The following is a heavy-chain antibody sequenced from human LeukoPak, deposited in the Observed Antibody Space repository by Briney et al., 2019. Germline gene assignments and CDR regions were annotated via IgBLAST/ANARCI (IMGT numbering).Heavy chain of an antibody. D-gene: IGHD6-13*01. CDR3: AREGRDSSSWEDAFDI. CDR2: IYTSGST. CDR1: GGSISSGSYY. J-gene: IGHJ3*02. V-gene: IGHV4-61*02. Sequence: PSETLSLTCTVSGGSISSGSYYWSWIRQPAGKGLEWIGRIYTSGSTNYNPSLKSRVTISVDTSKNQFSLKLSSVTAADTAVYYCAREGRDSSSWEDAFDIWGQGTMVTVSP.